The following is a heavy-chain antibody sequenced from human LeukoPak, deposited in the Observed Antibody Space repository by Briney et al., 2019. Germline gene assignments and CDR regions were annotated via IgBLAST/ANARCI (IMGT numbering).Heavy chain of an antibody. CDR2: INHSGST. CDR3: ARDSSSGGVDY. Sequence: SETLSLTCAVYGGSFSGYYLSWIRQPPGKGLEWIGEINHSGSTNYNPSLKSRVTISVDTSKNQFSPKLSSVTAADTAVYYCARDSSSGGVDYWGQGTLVTVSS. D-gene: IGHD6-6*01. V-gene: IGHV4-34*01. CDR1: GGSFSGYY. J-gene: IGHJ4*02.